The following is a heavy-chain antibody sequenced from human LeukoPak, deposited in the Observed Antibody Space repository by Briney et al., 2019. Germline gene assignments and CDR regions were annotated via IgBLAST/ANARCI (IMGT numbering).Heavy chain of an antibody. CDR3: ARRNIAMVAGLDY. J-gene: IGHJ4*02. Sequence: ASVKVSCKASGYTFTTYDINWVRQATGQGLEWMGWMNPNSGNTGYAQKFQGRVTMTRNTSISTAFMELSGLRSEDTAVYFCARRNIAMVAGLDYWGQGSLVTVSS. D-gene: IGHD5-18*01. V-gene: IGHV1-8*01. CDR2: MNPNSGNT. CDR1: GYTFTTYD.